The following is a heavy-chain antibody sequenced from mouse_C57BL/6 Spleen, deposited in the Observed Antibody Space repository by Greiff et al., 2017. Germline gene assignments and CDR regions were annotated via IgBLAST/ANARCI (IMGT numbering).Heavy chain of an antibody. CDR3: TRDDGSSHWYFDV. J-gene: IGHJ1*03. CDR1: GFTFSSYA. CDR2: ISSGGDYI. D-gene: IGHD1-1*01. Sequence: EVMLVESGEGLVKPGGSLKLSCAASGFTFSSYAMSWVRQTPEKRLEWVAYISSGGDYIYYADTVKGRFTISRDNARNTLYLQMSSLKSEDTAMYYGTRDDGSSHWYFDVWGTGTTVTVSS. V-gene: IGHV5-9-1*02.